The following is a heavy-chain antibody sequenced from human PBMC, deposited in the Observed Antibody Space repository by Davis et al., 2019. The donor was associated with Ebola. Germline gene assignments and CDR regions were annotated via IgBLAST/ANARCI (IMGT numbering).Heavy chain of an antibody. J-gene: IGHJ5*02. CDR2: INPDSGGT. CDR3: ARARFVTSFVAVPTTRWFDP. V-gene: IGHV1-2*06. Sequence: ASVKVSCKASGYTFTNYYMHWVRQAPGQGLEWMGRINPDSGGTDYAQKFQGRVTMTWDTPINTAYLELRRLTSDDTAVYYCARARFVTSFVAVPTTRWFDPWGQGTLVSVSS. CDR1: GYTFTNYY. D-gene: IGHD2-2*01.